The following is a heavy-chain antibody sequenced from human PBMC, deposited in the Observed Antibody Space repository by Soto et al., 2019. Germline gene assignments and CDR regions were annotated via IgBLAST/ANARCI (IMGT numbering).Heavy chain of an antibody. CDR3: ARDLGSGSSSAHNWFDP. Sequence: ASVKVSCKASGYTFTSYGISWVRQAPGQGLEWMGWISAYNGNTNYAQKLQGRVTMTTDTSTSTAYMELRSLRSDDTAVYYCARDLGSGSSSAHNWFDPWGQGTLVTVSS. J-gene: IGHJ5*02. CDR2: ISAYNGNT. V-gene: IGHV1-18*04. D-gene: IGHD6-6*01. CDR1: GYTFTSYG.